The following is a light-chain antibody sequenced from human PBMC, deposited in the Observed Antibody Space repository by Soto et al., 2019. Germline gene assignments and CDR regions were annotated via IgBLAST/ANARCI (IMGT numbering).Light chain of an antibody. V-gene: IGLV2-23*01. CDR2: EGS. CDR3: CSFAGSGTWV. CDR1: SSDIGTYNL. J-gene: IGLJ2*01. Sequence: QSALTQPASVSGSPGQSITISCTGTSSDIGTYNLVSWYQQHPAEAPKLIIYEGSKRPSGVSYRFSGSKSGNSASLTISGLQAEDEADYYCCSFAGSGTWVSGGGTKLTVL.